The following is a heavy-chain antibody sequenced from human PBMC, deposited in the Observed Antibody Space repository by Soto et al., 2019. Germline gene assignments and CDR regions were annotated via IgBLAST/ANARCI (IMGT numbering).Heavy chain of an antibody. J-gene: IGHJ4*02. V-gene: IGHV3-64*01. D-gene: IGHD6-6*01. CDR1: GFTFSSYA. CDR3: ATCIAARLVFPVYFDY. Sequence: PGGSLRLSCAASGFTFSSYAMHWVRQAPGKGLEYVSAISSNGGSTYYANSVKGRFTISRDNSKNTLYLQMGSLRAEDMAVYYCATCIAARLVFPVYFDYWGQGTLVTVSS. CDR2: ISSNGGST.